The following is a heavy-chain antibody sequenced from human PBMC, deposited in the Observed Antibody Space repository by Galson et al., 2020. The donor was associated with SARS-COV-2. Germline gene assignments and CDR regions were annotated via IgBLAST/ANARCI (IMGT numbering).Heavy chain of an antibody. J-gene: IGHJ5*02. CDR3: AKDMVRGVIITSGGFDP. D-gene: IGHD3-10*01. V-gene: IGHV3-43*01. Sequence: GGSLRLSCAASGFTFDDYTMHWVRQAPGKGLEWVSLISWDGGSTYYADSVKGRFTISRDNSKNSLYLQMNSLRTEDTALYYCAKDMVRGVIITSGGFDPWGQGTLVTVSS. CDR2: ISWDGGST. CDR1: GFTFDDYT.